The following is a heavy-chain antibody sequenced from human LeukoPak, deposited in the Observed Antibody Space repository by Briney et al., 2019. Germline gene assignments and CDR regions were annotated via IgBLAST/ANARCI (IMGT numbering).Heavy chain of an antibody. D-gene: IGHD5-18*01. J-gene: IGHJ6*03. CDR1: GYTFTSYY. V-gene: IGHV1-46*01. CDR2: INPSGGST. CDR3: ARSGYSYGYDYYYYMDV. Sequence: ASVKVSCKASGYTFTSYYMHWVRQAPGQGLEWMGIINPSGGSTSYAQKFQGRVTMTRDMSTSTVYMELSSLRSGDTAVYYCARSGYSYGYDYYYYMDVWGKGTTVTVSS.